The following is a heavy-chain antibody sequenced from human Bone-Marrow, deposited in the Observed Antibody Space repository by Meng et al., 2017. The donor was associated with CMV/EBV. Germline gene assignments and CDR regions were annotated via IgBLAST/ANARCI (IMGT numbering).Heavy chain of an antibody. V-gene: IGHV1-69*05. CDR1: GGTFSSYA. CDR2: IIPIFGTA. J-gene: IGHJ4*02. CDR3: ARGGPGETYYFDY. D-gene: IGHD3-10*01. Sequence: SVKVSCKASGGTFSSYAISWVRQAPGQGLEWMGGIIPIFGTANYAQKFQGRVTITTDESTSTAYMELSSLRSEDTAVYYCARGGPGETYYFDYWGQGTLSPSPQ.